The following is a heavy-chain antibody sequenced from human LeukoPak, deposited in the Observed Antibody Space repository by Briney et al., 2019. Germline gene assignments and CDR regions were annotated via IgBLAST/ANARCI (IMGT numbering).Heavy chain of an antibody. D-gene: IGHD3-22*01. CDR1: GGSFSGYY. J-gene: IGHJ4*02. CDR3: ARGRYYYDSSAPGGIDY. V-gene: IGHV4-34*01. Sequence: SETLSLTCAVYGGSFSGYYWSWIRQPPGKGLEWIGEINHSGSTNYNPSLKSRVTISVDTSKNQFSLKLSSVTAADTAVYYCARGRYYYDSSAPGGIDYWGQGTLVTVPS. CDR2: INHSGST.